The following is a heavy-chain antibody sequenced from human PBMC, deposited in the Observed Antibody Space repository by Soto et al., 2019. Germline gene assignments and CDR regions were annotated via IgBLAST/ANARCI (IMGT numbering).Heavy chain of an antibody. V-gene: IGHV1-18*04. D-gene: IGHD3-22*01. J-gene: IGHJ4*02. Sequence: QVQLVQSGAEVKKPGASVKVSCKASGYTFTNYGISWVRQAPGQGLEWMGWTSAYNGNTNYAQRLQGRVTMTTDTSTSTAYMELRSLRSDDTAVYYCAREDYFDSSGRKSSSDYWGQGTLVTVSS. CDR1: GYTFTNYG. CDR2: TSAYNGNT. CDR3: AREDYFDSSGRKSSSDY.